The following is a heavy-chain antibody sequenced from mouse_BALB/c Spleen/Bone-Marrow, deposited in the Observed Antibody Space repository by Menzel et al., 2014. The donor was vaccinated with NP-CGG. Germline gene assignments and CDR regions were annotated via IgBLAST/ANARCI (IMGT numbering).Heavy chain of an antibody. CDR1: GYTFTSYW. J-gene: IGHJ4*01. Sequence: QVQLQQSGAELVRPGASVKLSCKASGYTFTSYWMNWVKQRPEQGFEWIGRIDPYDSETHYNQKFKDKSILTVDKSSSTAYMQLSSLTSEDSAVYYCARRRGTMITTRDAMDYWGQGTSVTVSS. V-gene: IGHV1-52*01. D-gene: IGHD2-4*01. CDR2: IDPYDSET. CDR3: ARRRGTMITTRDAMDY.